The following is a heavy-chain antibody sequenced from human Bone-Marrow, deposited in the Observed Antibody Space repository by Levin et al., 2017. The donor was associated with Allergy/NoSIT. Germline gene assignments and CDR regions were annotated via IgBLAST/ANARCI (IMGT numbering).Heavy chain of an antibody. CDR3: AHHKFWFGEFPFDF. D-gene: IGHD3-10*01. CDR2: IYLDDDK. J-gene: IGHJ4*02. CDR1: GFSLSSNGVG. V-gene: IGHV2-5*02. Sequence: SGPTLVKPTQTLTLTCTFSGFSLSSNGVGVGWIRQAPGKALEWLALIYLDDDKRSSPSLKSRLNITKDTSKNQVVLTMTNMAPVDTGTYYCAHHKFWFGEFPFDFWGRGSLVTVSS.